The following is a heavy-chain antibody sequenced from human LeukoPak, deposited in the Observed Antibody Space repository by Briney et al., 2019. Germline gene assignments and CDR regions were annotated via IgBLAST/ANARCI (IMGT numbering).Heavy chain of an antibody. V-gene: IGHV1-3*03. Sequence: ASVKVSCKASGYTFTSYAMHWVRQAPGQRLEWMGWINAGNGNTKYSQEFQGRVTTTRDTSASTAYMELSSLRSEDMAVYYCARGERQWDAFDIWGQGTMVTVSS. D-gene: IGHD6-19*01. CDR1: GYTFTSYA. CDR3: ARGERQWDAFDI. J-gene: IGHJ3*02. CDR2: INAGNGNT.